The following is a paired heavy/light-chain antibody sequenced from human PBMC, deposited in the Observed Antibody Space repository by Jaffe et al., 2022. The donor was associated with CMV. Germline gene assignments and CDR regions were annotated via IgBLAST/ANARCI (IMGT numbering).Heavy chain of an antibody. V-gene: IGHV4-31*03. CDR3: AKSRGQANVMDA. D-gene: IGHD3-22*01. J-gene: IGHJ6*02. Sequence: QVQLQESGPGLVKPSQTLSLTCTVSGGYISNGGYYWTWIRQHAGKGLEWIGYIYYRGTTYYNPSLKSRVTISVDTSKNLFSLRLTSVTAADTAVYYCAKSRGQANVMDAWGQGTSVTVSS. CDR2: IYYRGTT. CDR1: GGYISNGGYY.
Light chain of an antibody. CDR3: QQSYNTPLT. J-gene: IGKJ4*01. CDR1: QSISNY. Sequence: DMQMTQSPSSLSASVGDRITITCRASQSISNYLTWYQQKPGKSPKLLIYAASSLQSGVPSRFGGSGSGTDFTLTISSLQPEDFATYFCQQSYNTPLTFGGGTKVEIK. V-gene: IGKV1-39*01. CDR2: AAS.